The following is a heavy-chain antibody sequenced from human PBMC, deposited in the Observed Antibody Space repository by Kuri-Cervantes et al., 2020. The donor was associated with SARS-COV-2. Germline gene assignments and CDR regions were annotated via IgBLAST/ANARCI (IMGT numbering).Heavy chain of an antibody. CDR2: IKQDGSEK. CDR3: AKDRHGSGWIYNYYYYGMDV. Sequence: GESLKISCAASGFTFSSYWMSWVRQAPGKGLEWVANIKQDGSEKYYVDSVKGRFTISRDNSKNTLYLQMNSLRAEDTAVYYCAKDRHGSGWIYNYYYYGMDVWGQGTTVTVSS. D-gene: IGHD6-19*01. CDR1: GFTFSSYW. V-gene: IGHV3-7*01. J-gene: IGHJ6*02.